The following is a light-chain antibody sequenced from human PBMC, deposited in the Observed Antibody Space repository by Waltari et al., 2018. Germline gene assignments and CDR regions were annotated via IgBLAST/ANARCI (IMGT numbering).Light chain of an antibody. CDR3: QSADSSGTYPV. V-gene: IGLV3-25*03. Sequence: SYELTQPPSVSVSPGQTARITCSGDELPKQYAYWYQQKPGQAPVLVIYKDSGGPSGIPERFPGSSSGTTVTLTISGVQAEDEADYYCQSADSSGTYPVFGGGTKLTVL. CDR2: KDS. J-gene: IGLJ2*01. CDR1: ELPKQY.